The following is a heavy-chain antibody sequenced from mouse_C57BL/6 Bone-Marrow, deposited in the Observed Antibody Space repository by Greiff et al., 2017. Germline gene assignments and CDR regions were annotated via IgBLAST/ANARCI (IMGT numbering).Heavy chain of an antibody. CDR1: GFNIKDDY. J-gene: IGHJ2*01. CDR3: TSFITTAELNFDY. V-gene: IGHV14-4*01. D-gene: IGHD1-1*01. CDR2: IDPENGDT. Sequence: VHVKQSGAELVRPGASVKLSCTASGFNIKDDYMHWVKQRPEQGLEWIGWIDPENGDTEYASKFQGKATITADTSSNTAYLQLSSLTSEDTAVYYCTSFITTAELNFDYWGQGTTLTVSS.